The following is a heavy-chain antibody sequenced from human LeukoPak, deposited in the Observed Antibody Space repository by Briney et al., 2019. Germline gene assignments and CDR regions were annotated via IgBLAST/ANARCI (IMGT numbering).Heavy chain of an antibody. CDR2: IIPILGIA. Sequence: SVKVSCKASGGTFSSYAISWVRPAPGQGLEWMGRIIPILGIANYAQKFQGRVTITADKSTSTAYMELSSLRSEDTAVYYCARAAWGGSSSWYDYYGMDVWGQGTTVTVSS. J-gene: IGHJ6*02. D-gene: IGHD6-13*01. CDR1: GGTFSSYA. CDR3: ARAAWGGSSSWYDYYGMDV. V-gene: IGHV1-69*04.